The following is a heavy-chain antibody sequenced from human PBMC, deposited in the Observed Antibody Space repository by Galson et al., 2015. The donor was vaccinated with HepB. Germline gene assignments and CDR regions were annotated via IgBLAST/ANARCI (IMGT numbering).Heavy chain of an antibody. CDR1: GGSISSYY. J-gene: IGHJ4*02. CDR2: ISYSGNT. V-gene: IGHV4-59*08. CDR3: ARQVDTAMVTPDY. Sequence: LSLTCTISGGSISSYYWSWIRQPPGEGLEWIGYISYSGNTNYNPSLKSRVTISADTSKNQFSLKLRSVTAADTAVYYCARQVDTAMVTPDYWGQGTLVTVSS. D-gene: IGHD5-18*01.